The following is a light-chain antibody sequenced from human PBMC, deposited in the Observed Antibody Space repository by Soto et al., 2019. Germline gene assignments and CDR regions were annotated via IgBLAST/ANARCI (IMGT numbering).Light chain of an antibody. J-gene: IGLJ2*01. CDR3: GAWDNSLTGGV. Sequence: QSVLKQPPSVSAAPGQKVTISCSGSASNIGNNYVSWYQQLPGTAPKLLIYENYERPSGIPDRFSGSKSGTSATLGITGLQTGDEADYYCGAWDNSLTGGVFGGGTKLTVL. CDR1: ASNIGNNY. CDR2: ENY. V-gene: IGLV1-51*02.